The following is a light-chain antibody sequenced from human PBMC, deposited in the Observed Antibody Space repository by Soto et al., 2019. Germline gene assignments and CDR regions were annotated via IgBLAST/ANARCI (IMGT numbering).Light chain of an antibody. CDR2: RNN. CDR1: SSNIGSKS. Sequence: QSVLTQPPSASGTAGQRVTISCSGSSSNIGSKSVNWYQQVPGTAPRLLIYRNNQRPSGVPDRFSGSKSGSSASLAISGLQSQDEADYYCALWDDSLNGLVFGTGTKVTVL. CDR3: ALWDDSLNGLV. V-gene: IGLV1-44*01. J-gene: IGLJ1*01.